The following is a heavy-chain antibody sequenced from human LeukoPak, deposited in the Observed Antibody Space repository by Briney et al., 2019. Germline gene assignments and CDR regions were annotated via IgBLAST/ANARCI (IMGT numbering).Heavy chain of an antibody. J-gene: IGHJ4*02. CDR2: ISSSGSTI. Sequence: GGSLRLSCAASGFTFSSYSMNWVRQAPGKGLEWVSYISSSGSTIYYADSVKGRFTISRDNAKNSLYLQMNSLRAEDTAVYYCARDPPAGAGHFDYWGQGTLVTVSS. V-gene: IGHV3-48*04. CDR1: GFTFSSYS. CDR3: ARDPPAGAGHFDY. D-gene: IGHD1-26*01.